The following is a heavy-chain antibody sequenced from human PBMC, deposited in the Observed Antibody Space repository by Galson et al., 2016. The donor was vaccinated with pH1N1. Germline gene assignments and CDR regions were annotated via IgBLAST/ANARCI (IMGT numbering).Heavy chain of an antibody. CDR2: TRSKADSYAT. CDR3: TRPNSGSYEEFWFDP. V-gene: IGHV3-73*01. Sequence: SLRLSCAASGFTFSGSAMHWVRQASGKGLEWGGRTRSKADSYATAYAASVEGRFTISRDDSKNTAYLQMNSLKTEDTAVYYCTRPNSGSYEEFWFDPWGQGTLVTVSS. J-gene: IGHJ5*02. CDR1: GFTFSGSA. D-gene: IGHD1-26*01.